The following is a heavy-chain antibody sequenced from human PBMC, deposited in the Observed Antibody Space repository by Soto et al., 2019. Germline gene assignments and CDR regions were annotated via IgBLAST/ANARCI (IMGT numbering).Heavy chain of an antibody. J-gene: IGHJ6*02. CDR1: GGTFSSYA. D-gene: IGHD5-18*01. V-gene: IGHV1-69*12. Sequence: QVQLVQSGAEVKKPGSSVKVSCKASGGTFSSYAISWVRQAPGQGLEWMGGIIPIFGTANYAQKFQGRVTITADESTSTAYMELSSLRSEDTAVYYCARDGRWIQLWSSQYYYYAMDVWGQGTTVTVSS. CDR2: IIPIFGTA. CDR3: ARDGRWIQLWSSQYYYYAMDV.